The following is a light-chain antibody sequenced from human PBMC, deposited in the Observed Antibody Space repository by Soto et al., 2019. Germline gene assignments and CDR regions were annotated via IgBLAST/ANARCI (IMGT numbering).Light chain of an antibody. Sequence: EIEMTQSPPTLSVSPGERDTLSCRASQSVSSNLAWYQQKPGQAPRLLVYGASTRATGIPARFSGSGSGTEFTLTISSLEPEDFAVYYCQQRSNWPITFGQGTRLEIK. CDR3: QQRSNWPIT. CDR2: GAS. V-gene: IGKV3-15*01. CDR1: QSVSSN. J-gene: IGKJ5*01.